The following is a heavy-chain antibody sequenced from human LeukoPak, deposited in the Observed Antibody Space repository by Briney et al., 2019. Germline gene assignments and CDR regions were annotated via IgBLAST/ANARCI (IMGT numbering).Heavy chain of an antibody. CDR1: GYSISGGYY. D-gene: IGHD3-10*01. CDR2: IYHSGST. CDR3: ARGRITMVRGVIRTYAFDI. V-gene: IGHV4-38-2*02. J-gene: IGHJ3*02. Sequence: SETLSLTCTVSGYSISGGYYWGWIRQPPGKGLEWIGSIYHSGSTYYNPSLKSRVTISVDTSKNQFSLKLSSVTAADTAVYYCARGRITMVRGVIRTYAFDIWGQGTMVTVSS.